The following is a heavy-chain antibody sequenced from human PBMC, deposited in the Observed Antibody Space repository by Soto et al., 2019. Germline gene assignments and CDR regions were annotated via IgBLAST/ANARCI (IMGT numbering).Heavy chain of an antibody. CDR3: ARRGGYCSSTSCYLSQHWYFDL. CDR1: GYTFTSYG. J-gene: IGHJ2*01. V-gene: IGHV1-18*01. CDR2: ISAYNGNT. D-gene: IGHD2-2*01. Sequence: QVQLVQSGAEVKKPGASVKVSCKASGYTFTSYGISWVRQAPGQGLEWMGWISAYNGNTNYTQKLQGRVTMTTDTSTSTAYMELRSLRSDDTAVYYCARRGGYCSSTSCYLSQHWYFDLWGRGTLVTVSS.